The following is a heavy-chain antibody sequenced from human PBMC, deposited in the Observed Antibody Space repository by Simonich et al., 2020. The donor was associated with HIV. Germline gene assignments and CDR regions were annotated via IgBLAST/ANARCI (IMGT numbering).Heavy chain of an antibody. V-gene: IGHV4-34*01. J-gene: IGHJ1*01. CDR1: GGSLSGYY. D-gene: IGHD6-13*01. CDR3: ARLTAGGLGEYFQH. Sequence: QVQLQQWGAGLLKPSETLSLTCAVYGGSLSGYYWSWIRQPPGKGLEWIGEINHSGSTNYNPSLKGRVTISVDTSKNQFSLKLSSVTAADTAVYYCARLTAGGLGEYFQHWGQGTLVTVSS. CDR2: INHSGST.